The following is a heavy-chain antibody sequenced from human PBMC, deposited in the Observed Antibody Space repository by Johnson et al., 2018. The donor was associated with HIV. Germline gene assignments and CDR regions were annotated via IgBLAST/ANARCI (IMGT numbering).Heavy chain of an antibody. CDR1: GFTFDDYA. J-gene: IGHJ3*01. V-gene: IGHV3-9*01. D-gene: IGHD1-1*01. CDR2: ISWNSGSI. CDR3: TTDPWWNGYHAFGV. Sequence: VQLVESGGGFIQPGRSMRLSCAAPGFTFDDYAMHWVRQAPGKGLEWVSGISWNSGSIGYADSVKGRFTISRDNAKKSLYLQMNSLRAEDTALYYCTTDPWWNGYHAFGVWGQGTMVTVSS.